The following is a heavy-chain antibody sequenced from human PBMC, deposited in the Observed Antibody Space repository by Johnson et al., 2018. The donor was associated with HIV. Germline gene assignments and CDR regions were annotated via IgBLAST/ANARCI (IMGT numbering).Heavy chain of an antibody. V-gene: IGHV3-30*04. D-gene: IGHD1-26*01. Sequence: QVQLVESGGGVVQPGRSLRLSCVASGFTFSSYAMHWVRQAPAKGLEWVAVISYDGSDKYYADSVKGRFTISRDNSKNTLYLQMNSLRAEDTAVYYCVRDRSTYSGSYYGWDAFALWGQGTMVTVSS. CDR1: GFTFSSYA. CDR3: VRDRSTYSGSYYGWDAFAL. CDR2: ISYDGSDK. J-gene: IGHJ3*01.